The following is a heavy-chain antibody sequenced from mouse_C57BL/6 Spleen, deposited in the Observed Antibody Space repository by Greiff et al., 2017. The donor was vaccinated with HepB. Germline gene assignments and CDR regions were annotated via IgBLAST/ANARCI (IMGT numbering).Heavy chain of an antibody. CDR3: ARAIYDGYYAPSWFAY. CDR2: ISYDGSN. Sequence: EVQRVESGPGLVKPSQSLSLTCSVTGYSITSGYYWNWIRQFPGNKLEWMGYISYDGSNNYNPSLKNRISITRDTSKNQFFLKLNSVTTEDTATYYCARAIYDGYYAPSWFAYWGQGTLVTVSA. D-gene: IGHD2-3*01. J-gene: IGHJ3*01. CDR1: GYSITSGYY. V-gene: IGHV3-6*01.